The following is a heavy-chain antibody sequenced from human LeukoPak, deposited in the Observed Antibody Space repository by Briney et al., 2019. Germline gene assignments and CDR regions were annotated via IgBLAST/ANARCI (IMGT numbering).Heavy chain of an antibody. CDR2: IYYSGST. CDR1: GGSINSYY. CDR3: AREGTARSYYYYMDV. J-gene: IGHJ6*03. Sequence: SETLSLTCTVSGGSINSYYWSWIRQPPGKGLEWIGYIYYSGSTNYNPSLKSRVTISVDTSNNQFSLKLSSVTAADTAVYYCAREGTARSYYYYMDVWGKGTTVTVSS. V-gene: IGHV4-59*01. D-gene: IGHD6-6*01.